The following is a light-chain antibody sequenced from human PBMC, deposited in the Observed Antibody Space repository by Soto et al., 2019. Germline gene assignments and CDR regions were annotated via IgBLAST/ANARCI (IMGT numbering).Light chain of an antibody. J-gene: IGKJ1*01. V-gene: IGKV1-9*01. Sequence: DIQLTQSPSFLSASVGDRVTITCRASQGTSSYLAWFQQKPGRAPKLLIYGASTLQSGVPARFSGSGSGTDFTLTITSLEPEDFAVYYCQQRSDWPPWTFGEGTKVDIK. CDR2: GAS. CDR3: QQRSDWPPWT. CDR1: QGTSSY.